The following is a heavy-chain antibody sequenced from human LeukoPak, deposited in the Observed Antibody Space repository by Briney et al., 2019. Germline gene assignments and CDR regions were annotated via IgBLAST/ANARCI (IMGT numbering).Heavy chain of an antibody. CDR3: ARGDNNILTGYYNSFDS. CDR2: ISSNGRTT. V-gene: IGHV3-64*04. Sequence: GGSLRLSCSASGFTFSTYAMHWVRQAPGKGLQYFSSISSNGRTTYYAASVKGRFTIPRDNSKNTLYLQMNSLRAEDTAVYYCARGDNNILTGYYNSFDSWGQGTLVTVSS. J-gene: IGHJ4*02. CDR1: GFTFSTYA. D-gene: IGHD3-9*01.